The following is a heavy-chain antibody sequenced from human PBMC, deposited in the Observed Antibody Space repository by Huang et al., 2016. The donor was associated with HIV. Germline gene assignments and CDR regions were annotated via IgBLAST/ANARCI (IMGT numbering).Heavy chain of an antibody. V-gene: IGHV3-7*01. CDR3: ATKTAGMDI. J-gene: IGHJ6*02. CDR1: TFTFGAYW. Sequence: VESGGRSVQPGGSIRLSCVGSTFTFGAYWMSWGGQPPGKGLEWVANIKQDETEKDYVDSVKGRFNISRDNAKKVLFLEMDALRVEDTAIYFCATKTAGMDIWGQGTTVIVSS. CDR2: IKQDETEK.